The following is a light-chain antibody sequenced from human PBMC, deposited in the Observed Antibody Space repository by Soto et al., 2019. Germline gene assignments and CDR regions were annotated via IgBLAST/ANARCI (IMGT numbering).Light chain of an antibody. CDR1: QTVYTW. Sequence: IHLTQSRSSLSASVVYRFTIPCQASQTVYTWLAWYQQKPGKAPTLLIYEASILQNGVPSRFSGTESGTEFTLTISSLRPDDFATYYCQQYNDYSAWTFGQGTKVDIK. CDR2: EAS. V-gene: IGKV1-5*03. CDR3: QQYNDYSAWT. J-gene: IGKJ1*01.